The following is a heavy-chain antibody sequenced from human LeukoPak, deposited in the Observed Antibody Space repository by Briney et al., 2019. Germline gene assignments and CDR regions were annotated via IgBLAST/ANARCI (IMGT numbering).Heavy chain of an antibody. Sequence: PSETLSLTCAVSGYSISSGDYYWSWIRQPPGKGLEWIGYIYYSGSTYYNPSLKSRVTISVDTSKNQFSLKLSSVTAADTAVYYCARAPTRNWFDPWGQGTLVTVSS. CDR3: ARAPTRNWFDP. V-gene: IGHV4-30-4*08. CDR1: GYSISSGDYY. J-gene: IGHJ5*02. CDR2: IYYSGST.